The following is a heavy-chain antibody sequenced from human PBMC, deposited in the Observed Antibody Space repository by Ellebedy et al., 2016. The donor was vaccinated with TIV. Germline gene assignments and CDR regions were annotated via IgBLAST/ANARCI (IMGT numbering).Heavy chain of an antibody. CDR3: ARDQWLGRAYYFDS. J-gene: IGHJ4*02. CDR2: IKQDGSEK. D-gene: IGHD6-19*01. Sequence: GGSLRLSRATSGFTFSNYWMTWVRQAPGKGLEWVANIKQDGSEKYYVDSVKGRFSISRDNAKSSLYLQMNSLTDEDTAVYYCARDQWLGRAYYFDSWGQGTLVTVSS. V-gene: IGHV3-7*01. CDR1: GFTFSNYW.